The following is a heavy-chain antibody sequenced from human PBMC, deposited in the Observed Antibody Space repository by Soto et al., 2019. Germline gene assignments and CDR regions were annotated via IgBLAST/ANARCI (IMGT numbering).Heavy chain of an antibody. Sequence: GGSLRLSCVASGFTFDTYGIHWVRQAPGKGLQWVALISYEGSNTYYADSVRGRFTISRDNSKNTLYLQMNTLRPEDTGLYYCARVTPGNNLYYFSGLDFWGQGTSVTVPS. D-gene: IGHD1-1*01. CDR1: GFTFDTYG. V-gene: IGHV3-30-3*01. CDR3: ARVTPGNNLYYFSGLDF. CDR2: ISYEGSNT. J-gene: IGHJ6*02.